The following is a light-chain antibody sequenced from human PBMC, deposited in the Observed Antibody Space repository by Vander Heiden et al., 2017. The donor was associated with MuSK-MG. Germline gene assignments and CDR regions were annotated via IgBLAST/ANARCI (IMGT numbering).Light chain of an antibody. V-gene: IGKV3-20*01. CDR2: GAS. Sequence: EIVLIQSPGSLSLSTGERATLSCRASQCVSSSYVAWETQEPGQAPRLLIYGASSRATGIPDRFSGSGSGTDFTLPISRLGPEDFAVYYCQQYGSSRTFGQGTKVEIK. J-gene: IGKJ1*01. CDR1: QCVSSSY. CDR3: QQYGSSRT.